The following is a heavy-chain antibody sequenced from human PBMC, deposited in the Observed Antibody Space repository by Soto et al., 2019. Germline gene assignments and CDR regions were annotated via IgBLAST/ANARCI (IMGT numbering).Heavy chain of an antibody. D-gene: IGHD5-12*01. CDR3: ARQDSGYE. Sequence: GSLRLSCEASGFTFSSYAMHWVRRAPGKGLEWVAVISYDESNKYYADSVKGRFTISRDNSKNTLYLQMNSLRPEDTGVYYCARQDSGYEWGQGTLVTVSS. CDR1: GFTFSSYA. CDR2: ISYDESNK. V-gene: IGHV3-30-3*01. J-gene: IGHJ4*02.